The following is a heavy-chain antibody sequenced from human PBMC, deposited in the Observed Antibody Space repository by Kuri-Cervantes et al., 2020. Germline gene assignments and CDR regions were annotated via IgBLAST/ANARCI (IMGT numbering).Heavy chain of an antibody. J-gene: IGHJ4*02. CDR2: IYYSGST. CDR1: GGSISSSSYY. Sequence: ESLKISCTVSGGSISSSSYYWGWIRQPPGKGLEWIGSIYYSGSTYYKPSLKTRVTISVDTSKKQFSLKLSSVTAADTAVYYCASYYSSGWYVDYWGQGTLVTVSS. D-gene: IGHD6-19*01. CDR3: ASYYSSGWYVDY. V-gene: IGHV4-39*01.